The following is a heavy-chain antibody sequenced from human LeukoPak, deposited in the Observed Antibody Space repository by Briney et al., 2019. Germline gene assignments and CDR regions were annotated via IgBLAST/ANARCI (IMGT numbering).Heavy chain of an antibody. V-gene: IGHV1-69*04. CDR2: IIPILGIA. Sequence: ASVKVSCKASGGTFSSYAISWVRQTPGQGLEWMGRIIPILGIANYAQKFQGRVTITADKSTSTAYMELSSLRSEDTAVYYCARALSAGSGPGIPFDYWGQGTLVTVSS. CDR1: GGTFSSYA. D-gene: IGHD3-10*01. J-gene: IGHJ4*02. CDR3: ARALSAGSGPGIPFDY.